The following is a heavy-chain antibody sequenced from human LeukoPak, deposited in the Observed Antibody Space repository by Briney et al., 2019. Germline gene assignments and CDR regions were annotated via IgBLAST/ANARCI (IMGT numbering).Heavy chain of an antibody. CDR3: ASENDAFDI. CDR1: GFPFSAYA. J-gene: IGHJ3*02. Sequence: GGSLRLSCAASGFPFSAYAMSWVRQAPGKGLEWVSAISASGDTTYYADSVRGRFTISRDNSKSTLYLLMNSLRAEDTAVYYCASENDAFDIWGPGTVVTVSS. V-gene: IGHV3-23*01. CDR2: ISASGDTT.